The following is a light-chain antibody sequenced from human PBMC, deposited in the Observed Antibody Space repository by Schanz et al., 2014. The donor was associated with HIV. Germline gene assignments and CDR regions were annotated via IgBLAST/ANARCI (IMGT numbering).Light chain of an antibody. CDR1: RSINNY. V-gene: IGKV1-39*01. Sequence: DIQMTQSPSPLSASVGDRVTITCRASRSINNYLNWYQQKQGKAPQLLIFDASSLQSGVPSRFSGSGSGTNFTLTISSLQAEDVAMYYCQQYYTTPYTFGQGTKLEIK. CDR3: QQYYTTPYT. CDR2: DAS. J-gene: IGKJ2*01.